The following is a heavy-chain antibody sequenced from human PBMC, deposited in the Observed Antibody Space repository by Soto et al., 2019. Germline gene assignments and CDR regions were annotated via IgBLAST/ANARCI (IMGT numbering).Heavy chain of an antibody. CDR3: ARDHRDFWSGYKYSYHYGMDV. J-gene: IGHJ6*02. D-gene: IGHD3-3*01. CDR2: IKQDGSEK. Sequence: LILSRAASGFNFRGYWMSWLRQALVKGLECVANIKQDGSEKYYVDSVKGRFTISRDNAKNSLYLQMNSLRAEDTAVYYCARDHRDFWSGYKYSYHYGMDVWGQGTTVTGSS. CDR1: GFNFRGYW. V-gene: IGHV3-7*01.